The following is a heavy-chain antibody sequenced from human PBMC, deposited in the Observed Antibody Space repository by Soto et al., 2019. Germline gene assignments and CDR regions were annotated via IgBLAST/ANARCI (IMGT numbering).Heavy chain of an antibody. D-gene: IGHD3-22*01. Sequence: GGSLRLSCTASGFTFSSYGMHWVRQAPGKGLEWVAVISYDGSNKYYADSVKGRFTISRDNSKNTLYLQMNSLRAEDTAVYYCAKDPGSGYYYDSSGEIDAFDIWGQGTMVTVS. CDR3: AKDPGSGYYYDSSGEIDAFDI. V-gene: IGHV3-30*18. J-gene: IGHJ3*02. CDR1: GFTFSSYG. CDR2: ISYDGSNK.